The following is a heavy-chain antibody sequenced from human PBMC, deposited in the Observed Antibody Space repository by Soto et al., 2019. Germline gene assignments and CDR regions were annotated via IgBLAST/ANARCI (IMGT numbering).Heavy chain of an antibody. CDR3: AMTTELDS. J-gene: IGHJ4*02. V-gene: IGHV4-59*08. D-gene: IGHD4-17*01. Sequence: SETLSLTCTVSGGSISSYYWSWIRQPPGKGLEWIGYIYYSGSTNYNPSLKSRVTISVDTSKNQFSLKLTSVSAADTAVYYCAMTTELDSRGQRSLDTGSS. CDR1: GGSISSYY. CDR2: IYYSGST.